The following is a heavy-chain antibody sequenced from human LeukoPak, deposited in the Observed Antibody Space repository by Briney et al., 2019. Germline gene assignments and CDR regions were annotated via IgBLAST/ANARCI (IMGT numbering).Heavy chain of an antibody. J-gene: IGHJ4*02. D-gene: IGHD4-23*01. CDR3: ARGGTVVNGFDY. CDR1: GGSINSYY. Sequence: SETLSLTCTVSGGSINSYYWSWIRRPPGKGLEWIGYIFYSGTTNYNPSLKSRVTISVDTSQNQFSLKLSSVTAQDTAVYYCARGGTVVNGFDYWGLGTLVTVSS. CDR2: IFYSGTT. V-gene: IGHV4-59*01.